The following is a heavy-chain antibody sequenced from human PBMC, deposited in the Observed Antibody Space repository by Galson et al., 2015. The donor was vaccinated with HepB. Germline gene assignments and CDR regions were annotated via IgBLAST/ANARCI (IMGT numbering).Heavy chain of an antibody. J-gene: IGHJ4*02. V-gene: IGHV1-18*04. Sequence: SVKVSCKASGYTFTSNGISWVRQAPGQGLEWMGWISGYNGNTKYVQKLQGRVTMTTDTSTSTAYMELRSLRSDDTAIYYCALSRDGYNWGYWGQGTLVTVSS. CDR3: ALSRDGYNWGY. D-gene: IGHD5-24*01. CDR1: GYTFTSNG. CDR2: ISGYNGNT.